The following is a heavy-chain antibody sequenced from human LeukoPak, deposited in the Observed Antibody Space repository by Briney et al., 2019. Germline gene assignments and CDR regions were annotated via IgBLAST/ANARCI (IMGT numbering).Heavy chain of an antibody. CDR3: ARTTAWARTKFDY. Sequence: RASVKVSSKASGYIFTGYGFTWVRQAPGQGLEWMGWITASSDTENYAQNLQGRVTMTTDTSTSTAYMELRSLRSDDTAVYYCARTTAWARTKFDYWGQGTLVTVSS. J-gene: IGHJ4*02. CDR1: GYIFTGYG. D-gene: IGHD1-14*01. CDR2: ITASSDTE. V-gene: IGHV1-18*01.